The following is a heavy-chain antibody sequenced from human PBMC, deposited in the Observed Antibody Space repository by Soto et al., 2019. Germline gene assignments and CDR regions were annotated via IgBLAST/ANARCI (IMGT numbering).Heavy chain of an antibody. CDR2: IYWDDDK. D-gene: IGHD6-19*01. CDR3: ELVVSGGYNSGGYGFYYDA. CDR1: GCSLSTSGVG. J-gene: IGHJ5*02. V-gene: IGHV2-5*02. Sequence: QITLKESGRTLVKLTQTLTLTCTFSGCSLSTSGVGVGWIRQPPGTALDLHGLIYWDDDKRYSPSLNCRLTTPKDTAQNQVFLTMTHMDPGDTATSSCELVVSGGYNSGGYGFYYDAWGQGMQVTVSS.